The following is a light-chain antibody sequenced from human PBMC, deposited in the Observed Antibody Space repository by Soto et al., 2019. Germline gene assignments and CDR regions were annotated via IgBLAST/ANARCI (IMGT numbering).Light chain of an antibody. CDR1: QNIDIY. CDR2: AAS. Sequence: DIQMTQSPSSLSASVGGRLTITCRASQNIDIYLNWYQHKPGKAPMLLIYAASNLQSGVPSRFGGSGSGTDXTXXXXXXXPEDSATYYCQQSFRTPTFGGGTKVEXK. V-gene: IGKV1-39*01. CDR3: QQSFRTPT. J-gene: IGKJ4*01.